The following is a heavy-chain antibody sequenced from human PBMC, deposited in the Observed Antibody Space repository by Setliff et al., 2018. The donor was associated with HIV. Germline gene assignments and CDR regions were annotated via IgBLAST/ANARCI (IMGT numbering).Heavy chain of an antibody. CDR2: FYWDDDK. V-gene: IGHV2-5*02. CDR3: AHVLVVVATYYFDY. Sequence: ESGPTLVNPTQTLTLTCTFSGFSLSTSGVGVGWIRQPPGKALEWLALFYWDDDKRYSPSLKSRLTITKDTSKNQVVLTMTNMDPVDTATYYCAHVLVVVATYYFDYWGQGTLVTVSS. D-gene: IGHD2-15*01. J-gene: IGHJ4*02. CDR1: GFSLSTSGVG.